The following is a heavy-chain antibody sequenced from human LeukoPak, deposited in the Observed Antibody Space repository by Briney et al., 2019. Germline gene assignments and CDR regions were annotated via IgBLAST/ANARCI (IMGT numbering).Heavy chain of an antibody. CDR2: IYTGGST. V-gene: IGHV4-4*07. CDR3: AREGYSYGYGLDYYYMDV. J-gene: IGHJ6*03. CDR1: GGSISSYY. D-gene: IGHD5-18*01. Sequence: SETLSLTCTVSGGSISSYYWSWIRQPAGKGLEWIGRIYTGGSTNYNPPLKSRVTMSVDTSKNQFSLKLNSVTAADTAVYFCAREGYSYGYGLDYYYMDVWGKGTTVTVSS.